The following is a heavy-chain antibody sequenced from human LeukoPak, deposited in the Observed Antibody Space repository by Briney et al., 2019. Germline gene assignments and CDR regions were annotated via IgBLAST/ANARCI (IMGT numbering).Heavy chain of an antibody. CDR2: IKQDGSEK. D-gene: IGHD5-18*01. J-gene: IGHJ5*02. CDR1: GFNFSSYW. CDR3: ARDIGYSYGYEVNWFDP. V-gene: IGHV3-7*01. Sequence: PGGSLRLSCAASGFNFSSYWMSWVRQAPGKGLEWVANIKQDGSEKYYVDSVKGRFTISRDNAKNSLYLQMHSLRAEDTAVYYCARDIGYSYGYEVNWFDPWGQGTLVTVSS.